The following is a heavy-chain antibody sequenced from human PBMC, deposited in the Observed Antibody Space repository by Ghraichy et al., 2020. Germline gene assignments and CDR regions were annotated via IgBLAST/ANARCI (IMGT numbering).Heavy chain of an antibody. CDR2: ISGSGGST. Sequence: GGSLRLSCAASGFTFSSYAMSWVRQAPGKGLEWVSAISGSGGSTYYADSVKGRFTISRDNSKNTLYLQMNSLRAEDTAVYYCAKDPRAGYCSSTSCFGFDPWGQGTLVTVSS. J-gene: IGHJ5*02. CDR3: AKDPRAGYCSSTSCFGFDP. V-gene: IGHV3-23*01. D-gene: IGHD2-2*03. CDR1: GFTFSSYA.